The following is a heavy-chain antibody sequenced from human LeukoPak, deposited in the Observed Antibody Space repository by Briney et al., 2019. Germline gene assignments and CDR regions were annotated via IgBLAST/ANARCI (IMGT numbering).Heavy chain of an antibody. D-gene: IGHD3-3*01. V-gene: IGHV4-34*01. J-gene: IGHJ4*02. CDR1: GGSFSAYY. Sequence: PSETLSLTCAVYGGSFSAYYWSWIRQPPGKGLEWIGEINHSGSTNYNPSPTSRVTISVDTSKNQISLKLSSVTAADTAVYYCARGRSITIFGVVIRSTCYFDNWGQGTLVTVSS. CDR2: INHSGST. CDR3: ARGRSITIFGVVIRSTCYFDN.